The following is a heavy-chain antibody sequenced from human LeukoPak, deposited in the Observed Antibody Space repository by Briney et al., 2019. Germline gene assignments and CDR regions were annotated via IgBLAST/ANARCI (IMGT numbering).Heavy chain of an antibody. CDR2: INHSGST. D-gene: IGHD3-16*02. V-gene: IGHV4-34*01. J-gene: IGHJ4*02. CDR3: ARGLSLFSY. Sequence: PSETLSLTCAVYGGSFSGYYWSWIRQPPGKGLEWIGEINHSGSTNYNPSLKSRVTISVDTSKNQFSLKLSSVTAADTAVYYCARGLSLFSYWGQGTLVTVSS. CDR1: GGSFSGYY.